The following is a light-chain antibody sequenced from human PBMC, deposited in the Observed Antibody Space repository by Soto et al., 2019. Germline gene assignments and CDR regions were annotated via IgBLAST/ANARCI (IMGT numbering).Light chain of an antibody. CDR1: QSVSSSY. V-gene: IGKV3-20*01. Sequence: ESVLTQSPGTLSFSPGERATLSCRASQSVSSSYLAWYQQKPGQAPRLLIYGASSRATGIPDRFSGSGSGTDFTLTISRLEPEDFAVYFCQQYGSSFGQGTKVDIK. CDR3: QQYGSS. J-gene: IGKJ1*01. CDR2: GAS.